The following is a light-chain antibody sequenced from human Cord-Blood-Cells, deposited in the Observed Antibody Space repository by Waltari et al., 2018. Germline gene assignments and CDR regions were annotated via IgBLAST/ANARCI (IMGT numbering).Light chain of an antibody. CDR3: CSYAGSYTHYV. J-gene: IGLJ1*01. V-gene: IGLV2-11*01. CDR1: SSDVVGYHY. Sequence: QSAMTQPRSVSRSPGQSVTISCTGTSSDVVGYHYVSWYQQRPGKAPKLMIYDVSKRTSGVPDRFSRSKSGNTTSLTISGLQAEDEADYYCCSYAGSYTHYVFVTVTKVTVL. CDR2: DVS.